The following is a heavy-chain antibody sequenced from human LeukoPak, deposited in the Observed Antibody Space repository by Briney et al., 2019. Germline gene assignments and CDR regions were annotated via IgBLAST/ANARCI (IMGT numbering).Heavy chain of an antibody. D-gene: IGHD3-16*01. CDR2: IKKDGSEK. J-gene: IGHJ4*02. CDR3: VAGWGWLPDY. CDR1: GFSFSDCW. V-gene: IGHV3-7*05. Sequence: PGGSLRPSCAASGFSFSDCWMNWVRQAPGKSLEWVANIKKDGSEKYYLDSVKGRFTISRDNAKNSLYLQMNSLSAEDMALYYCVAGWGWLPDYWGRGTLVTVSS.